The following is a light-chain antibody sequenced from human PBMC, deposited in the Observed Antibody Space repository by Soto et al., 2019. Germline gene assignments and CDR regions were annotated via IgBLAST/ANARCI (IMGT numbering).Light chain of an antibody. CDR1: QSIRSY. V-gene: IGKV1-39*01. Sequence: DIQMTQSPSSLSASVGDRVTITGRVSQSIRSYLNWYPETPGKAPKLLIYAASSLQSGVPSRFSGSGSGTDFTLTISGLQPDDFATDYCPQYNRSSWTFGQGTKVDIK. CDR2: AAS. J-gene: IGKJ1*01. CDR3: PQYNRSSWT.